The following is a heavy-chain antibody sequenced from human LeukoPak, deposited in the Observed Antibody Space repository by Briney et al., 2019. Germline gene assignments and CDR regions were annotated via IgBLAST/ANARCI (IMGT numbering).Heavy chain of an antibody. J-gene: IGHJ4*02. V-gene: IGHV3-23*01. CDR2: ISDSGDTT. D-gene: IGHD6-19*01. Sequence: PPGGSLRLSCAAAGFAFSSQAMGWVRQAPGKGLEWVSVISDSGDTTYYADSVKGRFTISRDNSKNTLYLQMNSPRGEDRALDYCAKDARRSSGWYFFDHWGQGTLVTVSS. CDR3: AKDARRSSGWYFFDH. CDR1: GFAFSSQA.